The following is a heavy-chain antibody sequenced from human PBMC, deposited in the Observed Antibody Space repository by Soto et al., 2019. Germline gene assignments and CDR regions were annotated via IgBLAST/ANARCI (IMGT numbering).Heavy chain of an antibody. CDR2: ISPYNDQT. CDR3: ARGGYYDNVWGKLSHYGLDA. Sequence: QVQLVQSASEVMKPGASVKVSCKASGYTFIRYGITWVRQAPGQRLEWMGWISPYNDQTIYAQKLQGRVTMTADTSTRTVYRQLRSLKSDDTAVYYCARGGYYDNVWGKLSHYGLDAWGQGTSVTVSS. J-gene: IGHJ6*02. V-gene: IGHV1-18*01. D-gene: IGHD3-16*01. CDR1: GYTFIRYG.